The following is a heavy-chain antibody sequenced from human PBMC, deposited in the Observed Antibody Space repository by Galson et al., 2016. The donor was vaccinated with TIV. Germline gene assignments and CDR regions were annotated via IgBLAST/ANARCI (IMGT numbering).Heavy chain of an antibody. D-gene: IGHD6-19*01. Sequence: LRLSCAASGFTFSSYALNWVRQAPGKGLEWVAFVAYDGSDKNYADSVKGRFTISRDKSKNTLYLQMSSLRPEDTAVYYCARVYSSYSFDYWGQGTLVTVSS. J-gene: IGHJ4*02. CDR1: GFTFSSYA. CDR2: VAYDGSDK. CDR3: ARVYSSYSFDY. V-gene: IGHV3-30*04.